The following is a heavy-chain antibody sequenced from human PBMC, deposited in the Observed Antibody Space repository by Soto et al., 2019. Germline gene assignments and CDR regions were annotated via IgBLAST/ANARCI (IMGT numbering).Heavy chain of an antibody. Sequence: SETLSLTCTVSGGSISSYYWSWIRQPPGKGLEWIGYIYYSGSTNYNPSLKSRVTISVDTSKNQFSLKLSSVTAADTAVYYCARQSYCSGGSCYGIGPWGQGTLVTVSS. CDR3: ARQSYCSGGSCYGIGP. D-gene: IGHD2-15*01. CDR1: GGSISSYY. CDR2: IYYSGST. V-gene: IGHV4-59*08. J-gene: IGHJ5*02.